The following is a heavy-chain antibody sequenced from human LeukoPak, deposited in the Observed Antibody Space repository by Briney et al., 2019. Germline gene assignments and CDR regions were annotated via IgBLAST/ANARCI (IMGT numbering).Heavy chain of an antibody. CDR1: GYTFSSYA. D-gene: IGHD3-22*01. Sequence: SVKVSCKASGYTFSSYAISWVRQAPGQGLEWMGRIIPILGIANYAQKFQGRVTITADKSTSTAYMELSSLRSEDTAVYYCAITYYYDSSGYPLDYWGQGTLVTVSS. CDR2: IIPILGIA. V-gene: IGHV1-69*04. CDR3: AITYYYDSSGYPLDY. J-gene: IGHJ4*02.